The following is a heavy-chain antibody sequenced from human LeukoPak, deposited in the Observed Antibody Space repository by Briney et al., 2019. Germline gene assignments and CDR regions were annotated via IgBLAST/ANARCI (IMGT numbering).Heavy chain of an antibody. Sequence: ASVKVSCKASGYTFTSYYMHWVRQAPGQGLEWMGIINPSGGSTSYAQKFQGRVTMTRDTSTSTVYMELSSLRSEDTAVYYCAREVRPLLWFGETVYHFDYWGQGTLVTVSS. V-gene: IGHV1-46*01. CDR2: INPSGGST. D-gene: IGHD3-10*01. CDR3: AREVRPLLWFGETVYHFDY. CDR1: GYTFTSYY. J-gene: IGHJ4*02.